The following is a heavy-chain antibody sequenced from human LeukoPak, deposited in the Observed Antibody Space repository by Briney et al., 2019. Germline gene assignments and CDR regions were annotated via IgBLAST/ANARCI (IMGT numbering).Heavy chain of an antibody. CDR3: ARDLTGYYDFWSGYYRTEYFQH. Sequence: ASVKVSCKASGYIFTSYGISWVRQAPGQGLEWMGWISTYNGNTNYAQKLQGRVTMTTDTSTSTVYMELSSLRSEDTAVYYCARDLTGYYDFWSGYYRTEYFQHWGQGTLVTVSS. CDR2: ISTYNGNT. J-gene: IGHJ1*01. V-gene: IGHV1-18*01. CDR1: GYIFTSYG. D-gene: IGHD3-3*01.